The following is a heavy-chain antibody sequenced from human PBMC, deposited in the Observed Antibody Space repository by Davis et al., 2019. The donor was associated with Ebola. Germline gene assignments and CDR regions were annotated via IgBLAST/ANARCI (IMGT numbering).Heavy chain of an antibody. J-gene: IGHJ4*02. CDR2: IYYSGST. CDR3: AGAYTPTPFDY. Sequence: MPSETLSLTCTVSGGSVSNYYWSWIRQPPGKGLEWIGYIYYSGSTNYNPSLKSRVTISVDTSKNQFSLKLSSVTAADTAVYYCAGAYTPTPFDYWGQGTLVTVSS. CDR1: GGSVSNYY. D-gene: IGHD4-11*01. V-gene: IGHV4-59*08.